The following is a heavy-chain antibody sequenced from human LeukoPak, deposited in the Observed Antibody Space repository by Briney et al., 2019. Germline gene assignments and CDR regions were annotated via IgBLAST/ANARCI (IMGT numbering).Heavy chain of an antibody. CDR2: INPNSGGT. CDR1: GYTFTSYG. Sequence: ASVKVSCKASGYTFTSYGISWVRQAPGQRLEWMGWINPNSGGTNYAQKFQGRVTMTRDTSISTAYMELSRLRSDDTAVYYCARDALVTMVRGVFDYWGQGTLVTVSS. J-gene: IGHJ4*02. V-gene: IGHV1-2*02. CDR3: ARDALVTMVRGVFDY. D-gene: IGHD3-10*01.